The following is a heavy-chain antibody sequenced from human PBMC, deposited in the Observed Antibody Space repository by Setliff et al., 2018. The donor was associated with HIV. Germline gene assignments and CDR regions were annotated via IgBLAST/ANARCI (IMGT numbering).Heavy chain of an antibody. J-gene: IGHJ4*02. CDR2: ISDGGGGT. Sequence: FTFNNYAMIWVRQAPGKGLEWVSAISDGGGGTDYAESVKGRFTISKDNSQNALYLQMNSLRAEDTAVYYCASGGIAAAGTPDYFDFWGQGTLVTVSS. V-gene: IGHV3-23*01. CDR1: FTFNNYA. CDR3: ASGGIAAAGTPDYFDF. D-gene: IGHD6-13*01.